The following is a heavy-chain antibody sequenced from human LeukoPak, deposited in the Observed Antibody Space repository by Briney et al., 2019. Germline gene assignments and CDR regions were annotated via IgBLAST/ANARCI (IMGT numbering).Heavy chain of an antibody. CDR2: ISGYGSST. Sequence: GGSLRLSCAASGFTFSSYWMHWVRQTPGTGLVWVSRISGYGSSTSYGDSAKGRFTISRDNAKNTLELQMNGLRAEDTAVYYCVRNLYNHGGYWGKGTLVTVS. D-gene: IGHD1-14*01. J-gene: IGHJ4*02. CDR1: GFTFSSYW. V-gene: IGHV3-74*01. CDR3: VRNLYNHGGY.